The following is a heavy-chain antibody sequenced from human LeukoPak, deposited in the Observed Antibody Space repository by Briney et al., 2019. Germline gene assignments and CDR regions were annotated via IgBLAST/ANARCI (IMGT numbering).Heavy chain of an antibody. V-gene: IGHV1-46*01. CDR1: GYTFTRYY. Sequence: GASVTVSCKASGYTFTRYYMHWVRQAPGQGLEWMGIIDPSGGSTSYAQNFQGGVTMTRDATTSTVYLELSSLRAEDTAVYYCARDFGEMPNYWGKGTLVTVYS. J-gene: IGHJ4*02. CDR2: IDPSGGST. CDR3: ARDFGEMPNY. D-gene: IGHD5-24*01.